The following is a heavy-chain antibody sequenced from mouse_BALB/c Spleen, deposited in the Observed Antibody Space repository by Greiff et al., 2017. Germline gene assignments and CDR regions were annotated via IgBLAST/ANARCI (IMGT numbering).Heavy chain of an antibody. V-gene: IGHV5-17*02. J-gene: IGHJ3*01. CDR2: ISSGSSTI. Sequence: EVQRVESGGGLVQPGGSRKLSCAASGFTFSSFGMHWVRQAPEKGLEWVAYISSGSSTIYYADTVKGRFTISRDNPKNTLFLQMTSLRSEDTAMYYCARSGGTAWFAYWGQGTLVTVSA. CDR1: GFTFSSFG. D-gene: IGHD3-3*01. CDR3: ARSGGTAWFAY.